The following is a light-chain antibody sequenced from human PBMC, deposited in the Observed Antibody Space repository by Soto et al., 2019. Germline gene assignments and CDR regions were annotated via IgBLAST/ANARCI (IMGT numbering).Light chain of an antibody. V-gene: IGKV1-12*01. CDR3: QQANSFPWT. J-gene: IGKJ1*01. CDR1: QGINSW. Sequence: DIQMTQSPSSVSASVGDRVTMTCRASQGINSWLAWYQQKPGKAPKLLIYAASNLQRGVPSRLSGSGSGTDFTLTISSLQPEDFATAYCQQANSFPWTFGPGTKVDIK. CDR2: AAS.